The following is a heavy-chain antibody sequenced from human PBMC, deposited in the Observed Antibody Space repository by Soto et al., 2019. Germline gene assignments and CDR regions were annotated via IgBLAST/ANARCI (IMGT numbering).Heavy chain of an antibody. CDR2: IKQDGSEK. V-gene: IGHV3-7*01. D-gene: IGHD3-22*01. Sequence: GGSLRLSCAASGFTFSSYWMSWVRQAPGKGLEWVANIKQDGSEKYYVDSVKGRFTISRDNAKNSLYLQMNSLRAEDTAVYYCARDLEYYYDSSGYSNWGQGTLVTVSS. CDR3: ARDLEYYYDSSGYSN. CDR1: GFTFSSYW. J-gene: IGHJ4*02.